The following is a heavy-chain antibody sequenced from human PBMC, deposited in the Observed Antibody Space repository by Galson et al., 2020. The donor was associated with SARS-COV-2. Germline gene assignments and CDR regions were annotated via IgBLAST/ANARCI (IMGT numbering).Heavy chain of an antibody. V-gene: IGHV3-48*02. CDR1: GFTLSDYG. J-gene: IGHJ4*02. Sequence: GESLKISCAASGFTLSDYGMNWVRQAPGKGLEWVAYISSSRTVTKNYADSVKGRFTISRDNAKNSLFLQMNSLRDEDTAVYYCARDDGGEWYYFENWGQGILVTVSS. D-gene: IGHD2-8*01. CDR2: ISSSRTVTK. CDR3: ARDDGGEWYYFEN.